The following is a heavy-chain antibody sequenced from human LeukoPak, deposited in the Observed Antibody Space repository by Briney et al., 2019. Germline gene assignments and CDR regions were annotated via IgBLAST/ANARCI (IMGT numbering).Heavy chain of an antibody. Sequence: SETLSLTCTVSAYSVSTDYYWGWIRQPPGKGLEWIGNIYHDGSTYYNPSLKSRVTISVDTSKNQFSLKLSSVTAADTAVYYCARHLIVGATGGHDAFDIWGQGTMVTVSS. CDR2: IYHDGST. V-gene: IGHV4-38-2*02. D-gene: IGHD1-26*01. CDR3: ARHLIVGATGGHDAFDI. J-gene: IGHJ3*02. CDR1: AYSVSTDYY.